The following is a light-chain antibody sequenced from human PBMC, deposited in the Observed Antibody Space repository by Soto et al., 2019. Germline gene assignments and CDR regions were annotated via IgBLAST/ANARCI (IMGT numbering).Light chain of an antibody. Sequence: QSALTQPASVSGSPGQSITISCTGTRSDVGAYNYVSWYQHHPGKAPKLLIYDVSDRPSGVSNRFSGSKSGNTASLTISGLQAEDEADYYCTSYSASDTLYVFGSGTNLTVL. V-gene: IGLV2-14*01. CDR1: RSDVGAYNY. CDR3: TSYSASDTLYV. CDR2: DVS. J-gene: IGLJ1*01.